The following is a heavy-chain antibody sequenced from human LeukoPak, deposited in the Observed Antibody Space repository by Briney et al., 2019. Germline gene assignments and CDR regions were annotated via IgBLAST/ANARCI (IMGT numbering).Heavy chain of an antibody. D-gene: IGHD2-8*02. CDR3: ARDTGNYFYYYMDV. Sequence: PSETLSLTCTVSGGSISSYYWSWIRQPPGKGLEWIGRIYTSGSTNYNPSLKSRVTISVDKSKNQFSLKLSSVTAADTAVYYCARDTGNYFYYYMDVWGKGTTVTVSS. CDR2: IYTSGST. CDR1: GGSISSYY. J-gene: IGHJ6*03. V-gene: IGHV4-4*07.